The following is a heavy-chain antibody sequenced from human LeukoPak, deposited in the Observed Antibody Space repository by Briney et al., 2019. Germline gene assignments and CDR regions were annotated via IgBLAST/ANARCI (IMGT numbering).Heavy chain of an antibody. J-gene: IGHJ4*02. CDR2: IWYDGSNK. CDR3: ARDGSSGWYWVDY. V-gene: IGHV3-33*01. D-gene: IGHD6-19*01. Sequence: GGSLRLSCAASGFTFSSYGMHWVRQAPGKGLEWVAVIWYDGSNKYYADSVKGRFTISRDNSKNTLYLQMNSLRAEDTAVYYCARDGSSGWYWVDYWGQGTLVSVSS. CDR1: GFTFSSYG.